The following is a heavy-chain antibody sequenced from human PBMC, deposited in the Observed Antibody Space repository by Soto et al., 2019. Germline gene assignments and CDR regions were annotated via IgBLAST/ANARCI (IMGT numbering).Heavy chain of an antibody. D-gene: IGHD2-2*01. CDR3: AKGGTAARTTDY. CDR1: GFTFSSYA. CDR2: ITANGVGT. V-gene: IGHV3-23*01. Sequence: GGSLRLSCAASGFTFSSYAMSWVRQAPGKGLEWVSTITANGVGTYYADSAKGRFTISRDNSKNTLNLQMNSLRADDTAVYYCAKGGTAARTTDYWGQGTLVTVSS. J-gene: IGHJ4*02.